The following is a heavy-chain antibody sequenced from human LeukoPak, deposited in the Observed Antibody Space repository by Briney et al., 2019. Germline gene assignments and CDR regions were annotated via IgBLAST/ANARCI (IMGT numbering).Heavy chain of an antibody. CDR3: TRREQWLGCWHFDL. V-gene: IGHV3-73*01. Sequence: GGSLKLSCAASGFTFSGSAIHWVRQASGKGLEWVGRIRSKANNYATAYAASVKGRFTISRDESKNTAYLQMNSLKTEDTAVYYCTRREQWLGCWHFDLWGRGSLVTVSS. D-gene: IGHD6-19*01. J-gene: IGHJ2*01. CDR1: GFTFSGSA. CDR2: IRSKANNYAT.